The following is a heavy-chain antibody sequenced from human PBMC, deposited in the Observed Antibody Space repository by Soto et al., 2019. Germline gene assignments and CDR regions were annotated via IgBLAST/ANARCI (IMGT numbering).Heavy chain of an antibody. V-gene: IGHV4-39*07. CDR3: ARVPGP. J-gene: IGHJ5*02. CDR1: GGSIISSSYY. Sequence: SETLSLTCTVSGGSIISSSYYWGWIRQPPGKGLEWIGSIYYSGSTYYNPSLKSRVTISVDRSKNQFSLKLSSVTAADAAVYYCARVPGPWGQGTLVTVSS. CDR2: IYYSGST.